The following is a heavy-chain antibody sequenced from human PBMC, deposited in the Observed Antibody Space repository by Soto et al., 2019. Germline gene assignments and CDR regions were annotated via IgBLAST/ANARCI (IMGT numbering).Heavy chain of an antibody. CDR2: INPYNGDT. CDR1: GYTFTSYG. J-gene: IGHJ3*02. Sequence: QVQLVQSGVEVKRPGAPVKVSCKTSGYTFTSYGMSWVRQAPGQGLEWMGWINPYNGDTNYAQKFQGRVTMTTDTSTTTAYMDLRSLRPDDTAVYYCARGRYDYIWGSDRYPDGFDIWGQGTMVTVSS. CDR3: ARGRYDYIWGSDRYPDGFDI. D-gene: IGHD3-16*02. V-gene: IGHV1-18*01.